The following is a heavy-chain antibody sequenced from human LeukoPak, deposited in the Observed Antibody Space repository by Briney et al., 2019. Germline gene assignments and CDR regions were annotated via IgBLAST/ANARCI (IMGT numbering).Heavy chain of an antibody. CDR3: ARHVPVVATRLGAFDI. CDR1: GGSISSYY. J-gene: IGHJ3*02. D-gene: IGHD2-21*02. Sequence: SETLSLTCTVSGGSISSYYWSWIRQPPGKGLEWIGYIYYSGSTNYNPSLKSRVTISVDTSKNQFSLKLSSVTAADTAVYYCARHVPVVATRLGAFDIWGQGTMVTVSS. CDR2: IYYSGST. V-gene: IGHV4-59*08.